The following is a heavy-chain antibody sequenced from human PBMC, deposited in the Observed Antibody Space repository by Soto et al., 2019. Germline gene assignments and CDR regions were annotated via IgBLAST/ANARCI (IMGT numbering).Heavy chain of an antibody. V-gene: IGHV1-18*04. CDR3: ARTDYGEYYYYGMDV. Sequence: ASVKVSCKASGYTFTSYGISWVRQAPGQGLEWMGWISAYNGNTNYAQKLQGRVTMTTDTSTSTAYMELRSLRSDDTAVYYCARTDYGEYYYYGMDVWGQGTTVTVSS. CDR1: GYTFTSYG. D-gene: IGHD4-17*01. CDR2: ISAYNGNT. J-gene: IGHJ6*02.